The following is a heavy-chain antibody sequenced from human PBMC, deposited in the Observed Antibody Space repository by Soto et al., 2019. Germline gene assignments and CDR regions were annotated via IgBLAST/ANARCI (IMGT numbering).Heavy chain of an antibody. CDR3: ARDSSGFHWFDA. J-gene: IGHJ5*02. CDR1: GYTLTSDY. V-gene: IGHV1-46*01. Sequence: GASVKVSCKASGYTLTSDYMHWVRQAPGQGLEWMAVMNPSGSSTSYAQKFQDRLTMTRDTSTSTVYMELRSLRSEDTAVYYCARDSSGFHWFDAWGQGTLVTVSS. D-gene: IGHD3-22*01. CDR2: MNPSGSST.